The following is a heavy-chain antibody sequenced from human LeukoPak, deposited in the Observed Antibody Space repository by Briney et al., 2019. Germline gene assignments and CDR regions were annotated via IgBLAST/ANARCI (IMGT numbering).Heavy chain of an antibody. CDR1: GXTFSDSA. V-gene: IGHV3-73*01. Sequence: GGSLKLSCAASGXTFSDSAMNWVRQASGKGLESVGHIRGKTNSYATAYAASVRGRFTISRDDSKNTAYLQMNSLKTEDTAVYYCTGGSGWYSPDYWGQGTLVTVSS. CDR3: TGGSGWYSPDY. J-gene: IGHJ4*02. D-gene: IGHD6-19*01. CDR2: IRGKTNSYAT.